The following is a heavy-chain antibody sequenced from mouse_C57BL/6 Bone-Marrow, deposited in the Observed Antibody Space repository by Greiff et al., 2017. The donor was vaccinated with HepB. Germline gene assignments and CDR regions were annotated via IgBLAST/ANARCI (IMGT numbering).Heavy chain of an antibody. Sequence: VQLQQSGPELVKPGASVKISCKASGYTFTDYYMNWVKQSHGKSLEWIGDINPNNGGTSYNQKFKGKATLTVDKSSSTAYMELRSLTSEDSAVYYCAGGYERFAYWGQGTLVTVSA. J-gene: IGHJ3*01. D-gene: IGHD2-2*01. V-gene: IGHV1-26*01. CDR3: AGGYERFAY. CDR1: GYTFTDYY. CDR2: INPNNGGT.